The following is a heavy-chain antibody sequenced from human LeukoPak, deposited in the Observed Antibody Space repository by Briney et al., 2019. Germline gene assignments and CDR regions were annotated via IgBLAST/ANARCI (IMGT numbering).Heavy chain of an antibody. D-gene: IGHD3-10*01. J-gene: IGHJ5*02. V-gene: IGHV4-39*07. Sequence: SETLSLTCTVSGGSISSSSYYWGWIRQPPGKGLEWIGSIYYSGSTYYNPSLKSRVTISVDTSKNQFSLKLSSVTAADTAVYYCARDQMVRGYIVVLTGPWGQGTLVTVSS. CDR1: GGSISSSSYY. CDR2: IYYSGST. CDR3: ARDQMVRGYIVVLTGP.